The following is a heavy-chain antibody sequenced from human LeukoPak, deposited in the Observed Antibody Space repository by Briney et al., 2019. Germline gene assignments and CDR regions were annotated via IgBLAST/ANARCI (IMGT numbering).Heavy chain of an antibody. CDR2: INHSGST. Sequence: SETLSLTCAVYGGSFSGYYWSWLRQPPGKGLEWIGEINHSGSTNYNPSLKSRVTISVDTSKNQFSLKLSSVTAADTAVYYCARNGVYYDSSGYHNAFDIWGQGTMVTVSS. J-gene: IGHJ3*02. V-gene: IGHV4-34*01. CDR3: ARNGVYYDSSGYHNAFDI. D-gene: IGHD3-22*01. CDR1: GGSFSGYY.